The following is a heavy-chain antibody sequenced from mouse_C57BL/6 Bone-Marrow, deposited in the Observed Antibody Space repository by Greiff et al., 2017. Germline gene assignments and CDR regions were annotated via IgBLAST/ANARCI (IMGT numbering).Heavy chain of an antibody. CDR3: ARVYGNPRRDY. D-gene: IGHD2-1*01. V-gene: IGHV1-42*01. J-gene: IGHJ4*01. Sequence: VQLQQSGPELVKPGASVKISCKASGYSFTGYYMNWVKQSPEKSLEWIGEINPSTGGTTYNQKFKAKATLTVDKSSSTAYMQLKSLTSEDSAVYYCARVYGNPRRDYWGQGTSVTVSS. CDR2: INPSTGGT. CDR1: GYSFTGYY.